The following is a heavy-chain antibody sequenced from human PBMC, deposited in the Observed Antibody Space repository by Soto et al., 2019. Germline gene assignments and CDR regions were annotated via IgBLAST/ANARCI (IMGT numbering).Heavy chain of an antibody. Sequence: QVQLVESGGGLVKPGGSLRLSCAASGFTFSDYYMSWIRQAPGKGLEWVSYISSSSSYTNYADSVKGRFTISRDNAKNSLYLQMNSLRAEDTAVYYCARENSSAAFDIWGQGTMVTVSS. CDR2: ISSSSSYT. CDR3: ARENSSAAFDI. D-gene: IGHD1-26*01. CDR1: GFTFSDYY. V-gene: IGHV3-11*06. J-gene: IGHJ3*02.